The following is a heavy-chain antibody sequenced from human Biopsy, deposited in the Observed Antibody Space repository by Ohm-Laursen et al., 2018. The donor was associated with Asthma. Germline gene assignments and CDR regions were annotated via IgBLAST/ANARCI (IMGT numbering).Heavy chain of an antibody. CDR1: GFMFRSFG. D-gene: IGHD5-12*01. V-gene: IGHV3-30*18. CDR3: AKRRGYRGHDNDY. J-gene: IGHJ4*02. Sequence: SLRLSCAASGFMFRSFGMHWVRQAPGKGLEWVAVISYDGNHKFYEDSVKGRFTISRYNSKNTLYLQMNSLRTEDTAVYYCAKRRGYRGHDNDYWGQGTLVIVSS. CDR2: ISYDGNHK.